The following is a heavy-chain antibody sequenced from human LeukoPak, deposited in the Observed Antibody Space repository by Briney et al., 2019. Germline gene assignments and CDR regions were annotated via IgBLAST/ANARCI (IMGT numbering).Heavy chain of an antibody. Sequence: ASVKVSCKASGYTFTSYAMNWVRQAPGQGLEWMGWINTNTGNPTYAQGFTGRFVFSLDTSVSTAYLQISSLKAEDTAVYYCARDLRHLTRLGFDPWGQGTLVTVSS. CDR3: ARDLRHLTRLGFDP. V-gene: IGHV7-4-1*02. J-gene: IGHJ5*02. D-gene: IGHD3-9*01. CDR1: GYTFTSYA. CDR2: INTNTGNP.